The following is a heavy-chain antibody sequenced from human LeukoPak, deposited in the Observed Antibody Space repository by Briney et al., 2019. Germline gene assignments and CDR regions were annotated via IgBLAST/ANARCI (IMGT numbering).Heavy chain of an antibody. CDR2: ISNSSSSI. CDR3: ARASPPAISLFDY. D-gene: IGHD3-9*01. J-gene: IGHJ4*02. V-gene: IGHV3-21*01. Sequence: GGSLRLSCAASGFTFSGYSMNWVRQVPGKGLEWVSSISNSSSSIYYADSVKGRFTISRDNAKNSLYLQVTSLSAADTAVYYCARASPPAISLFDYWGQGTLVTVSS. CDR1: GFTFSGYS.